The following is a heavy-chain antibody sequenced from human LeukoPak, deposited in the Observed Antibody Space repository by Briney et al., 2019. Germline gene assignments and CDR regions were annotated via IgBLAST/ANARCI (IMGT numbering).Heavy chain of an antibody. J-gene: IGHJ6*03. D-gene: IGHD7-27*01. Sequence: ASETLSLTCTVSGGPISSYYWSWIRQPPGTGLEWIGYIYYSGSTNYNPSLKSRVTISVDTSKNQFSLKLSSVTAADTAVYYCAREAHGDYYMDVWGKGTSVTVSS. CDR3: AREAHGDYYMDV. CDR2: IYYSGST. CDR1: GGPISSYY. V-gene: IGHV4-59*01.